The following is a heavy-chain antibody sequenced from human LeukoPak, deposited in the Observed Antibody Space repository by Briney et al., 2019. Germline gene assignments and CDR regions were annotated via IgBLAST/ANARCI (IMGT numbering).Heavy chain of an antibody. V-gene: IGHV1-2*06. CDR2: INPNSGGT. CDR3: ARGSIAARLVDY. D-gene: IGHD6-6*01. Sequence: ASVKVSCKASGYTFTGYYMHWVRQAPGQGLEWMGRINPNSGGTNYAQKFQGRVTMTRDTSISTAYMELSRLRSDDTAVYYYARGSIAARLVDYWGQGTLVTVSS. CDR1: GYTFTGYY. J-gene: IGHJ4*02.